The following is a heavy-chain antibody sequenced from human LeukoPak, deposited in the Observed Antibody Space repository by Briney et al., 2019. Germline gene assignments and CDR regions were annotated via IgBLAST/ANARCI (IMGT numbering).Heavy chain of an antibody. CDR2: INSDGSST. V-gene: IGHV3-74*01. Sequence: GSLRLSCAASGFTFSSYWMHWVRQAPGKGLVWVSRINSDGSSTSYADSVKGRFTISRDNAKNTLYLQMNSLRAEDTAVYYCARVTYSSGWYQFDYWGQGTLVTVSS. CDR1: GFTFSSYW. J-gene: IGHJ4*02. CDR3: ARVTYSSGWYQFDY. D-gene: IGHD6-19*01.